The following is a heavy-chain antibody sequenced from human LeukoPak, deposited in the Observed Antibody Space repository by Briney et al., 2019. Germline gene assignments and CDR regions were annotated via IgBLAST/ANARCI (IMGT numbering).Heavy chain of an antibody. Sequence: RASVTVSCKASGGTFSSYAISWVRQAPGQGLEWMGGIIPIFGTANYAQKFQGRVTITADESTSTAYMELSSLRSEDTAVYYCARYSSGWYGDPEYYYYYGMDVWGQGTTVTVSS. V-gene: IGHV1-69*13. CDR3: ARYSSGWYGDPEYYYYYGMDV. J-gene: IGHJ6*02. CDR1: GGTFSSYA. D-gene: IGHD6-19*01. CDR2: IIPIFGTA.